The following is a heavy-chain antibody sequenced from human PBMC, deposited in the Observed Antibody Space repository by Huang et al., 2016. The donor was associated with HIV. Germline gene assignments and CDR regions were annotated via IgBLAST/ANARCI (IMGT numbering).Heavy chain of an antibody. Sequence: QVLLVQSGAEVRKPGSSVNVSCTAFGGTFSSYAISWGRQAPGQGLEWMGWIIPIFGTANYTQKFQGRVTITVDESTNTGYMELTRLTSEDTAVYYCARTAYSYGFRQGYNWFDPWGQGTPVTVSS. D-gene: IGHD5-18*01. V-gene: IGHV1-69*13. CDR1: GGTFSSYA. CDR2: IIPIFGTA. CDR3: ARTAYSYGFRQGYNWFDP. J-gene: IGHJ5*02.